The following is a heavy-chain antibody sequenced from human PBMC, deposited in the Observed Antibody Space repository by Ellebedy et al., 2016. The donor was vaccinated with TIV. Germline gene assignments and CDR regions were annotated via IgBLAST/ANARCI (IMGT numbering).Heavy chain of an antibody. CDR3: ARGPVTADF. D-gene: IGHD2-21*02. J-gene: IGHJ4*02. CDR2: INNDGSGT. V-gene: IGHV3-74*01. CDR1: GLTFSEAW. Sequence: GESLKISCAASGLTFSEAWMNRGRQSPGKGLVWVSRINNDGSGTNYADSVKGRFTISRDNAKNTLYLDMNSLRVEDTAVYYCARGPVTADFWGQGTLVIVSS.